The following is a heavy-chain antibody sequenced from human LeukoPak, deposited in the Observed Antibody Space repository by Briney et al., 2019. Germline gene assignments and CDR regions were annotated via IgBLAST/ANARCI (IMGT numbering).Heavy chain of an antibody. CDR2: LSSSGSTI. Sequence: PGGSLRLSCAASGFTFSDYYMIWIRQAPGKGLEWVSYLSSSGSTIYYADSVKGRFTISRDNAKNSLYLQMNSLRAEDTAVYYCARDITPYYYMDVWGKGTTVTVSS. V-gene: IGHV3-11*04. CDR3: ARDITPYYYMDV. D-gene: IGHD3-10*01. J-gene: IGHJ6*03. CDR1: GFTFSDYY.